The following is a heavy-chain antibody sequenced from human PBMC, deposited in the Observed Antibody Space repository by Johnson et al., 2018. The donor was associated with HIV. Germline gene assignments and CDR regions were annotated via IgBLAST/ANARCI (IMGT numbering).Heavy chain of an antibody. Sequence: VQLVESGGGLVQPGRSLRLSCAASGFTFDDHAMHWVRQAPGKGLEWVSVIYSGDRTYSAVSVKGRFTISRDSSKNTLFLQMNSLRVEDTAIYYCAGRSSAWYEDAFDIWGQGTMVTVSS. J-gene: IGHJ3*02. CDR2: IYSGDRT. CDR1: GFTFDDHA. D-gene: IGHD6-19*01. V-gene: IGHV3-66*01. CDR3: AGRSSAWYEDAFDI.